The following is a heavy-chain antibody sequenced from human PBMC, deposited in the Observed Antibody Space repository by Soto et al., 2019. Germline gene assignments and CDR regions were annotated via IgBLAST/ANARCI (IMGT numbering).Heavy chain of an antibody. J-gene: IGHJ6*02. CDR3: ATDGGWSPADYYGMDV. CDR2: ISAYNGNT. CDR1: GYTFISYG. V-gene: IGHV1-18*04. Sequence: ASVKVSCKASGYTFISYGINWVRQAPGQGLEWMGWISAYNGNTNYAQELQGRVTMTTDTPTSTAYMELRSLRSDDTAVYYCATDGGWSPADYYGMDVWGQGTTVTVSS. D-gene: IGHD6-25*01.